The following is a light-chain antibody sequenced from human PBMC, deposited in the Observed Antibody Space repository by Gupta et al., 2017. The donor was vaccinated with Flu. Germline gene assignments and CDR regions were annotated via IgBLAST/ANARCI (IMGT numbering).Light chain of an antibody. CDR1: QNINSW. CDR3: QQHNGFPLT. V-gene: IGKV1-5*03. Sequence: TQTPPTLSPSVGDRVTITCRASQNINSWLAWHQQKPGKPPQLLIYKASILEIGAPSRFSGSGSGTEFTLTISSLQPEDSATYYCQQHNGFPLTFGGGTKVEVK. CDR2: KAS. J-gene: IGKJ4*01.